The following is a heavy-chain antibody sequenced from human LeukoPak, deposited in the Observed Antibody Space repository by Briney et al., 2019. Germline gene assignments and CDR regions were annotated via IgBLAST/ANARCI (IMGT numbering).Heavy chain of an antibody. CDR3: ATDHSMANTAWWFDP. D-gene: IGHD5-24*01. CDR1: GYTITNNY. CDR2: INPSGTGT. J-gene: IGHJ5*02. V-gene: IGHV1-46*01. Sequence: VASVKVSCKASGYTITNNYMHWVRQAPRQGLEWMGVINPSGTGTSYAQKFQGRITMSRDTSTSTVYMELSSLRSEDTAFYYCATDHSMANTAWWFDPWGQGTLVTVSS.